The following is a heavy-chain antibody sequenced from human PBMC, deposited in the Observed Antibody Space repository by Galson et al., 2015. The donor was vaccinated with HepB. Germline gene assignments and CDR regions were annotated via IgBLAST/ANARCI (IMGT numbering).Heavy chain of an antibody. J-gene: IGHJ4*02. CDR1: GFTFSSYA. V-gene: IGHV3-23*01. D-gene: IGHD6-13*01. CDR2: ISGSGGST. CDR3: AKDGDPIAASGLGFDY. Sequence: SLRLSCAASGFTFSSYAMSWVRQAPGKGLEWVSAISGSGGSTYYADSVKGRFTISRDNSKNTLYLQMNSLRAEDTAVYYCAKDGDPIAASGLGFDYWGQGTLVTVSS.